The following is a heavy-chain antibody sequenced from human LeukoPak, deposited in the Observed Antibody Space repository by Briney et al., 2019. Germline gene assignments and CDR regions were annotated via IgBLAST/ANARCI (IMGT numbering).Heavy chain of an antibody. CDR1: GGSISNYY. J-gene: IGHJ3*02. CDR3: ARPMVRGVNDALDI. Sequence: PSETLSLTCTVSGGSISNYYWSWIRQPPGKGLEWIGEINHSGSTNYNPSLKSRVTISVDTSKNQFSLELTSVTAADTAVYYCARPMVRGVNDALDIWGQGTMVTVSS. CDR2: INHSGST. V-gene: IGHV4-34*01. D-gene: IGHD3-10*01.